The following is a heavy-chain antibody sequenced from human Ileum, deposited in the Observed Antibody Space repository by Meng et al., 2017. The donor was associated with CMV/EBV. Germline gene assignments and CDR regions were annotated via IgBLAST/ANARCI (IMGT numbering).Heavy chain of an antibody. CDR2: IHGGGGK. J-gene: IGHJ5*02. CDR3: VHRYSSSSGQVS. V-gene: IGHV2-5*02. Sequence: TLKALGPTRVKPTQTSPLTCTFAGFSLTTNVESVGWIRQPPGKALEWLALIHGGGGKQYSPSLQSRLTATRDTSKNQVVLTMTNMDPVDTATYYCVHRYSSSSGQVSWGQGTLVTVSS. CDR1: GFSLTTNVES. D-gene: IGHD6-6*01.